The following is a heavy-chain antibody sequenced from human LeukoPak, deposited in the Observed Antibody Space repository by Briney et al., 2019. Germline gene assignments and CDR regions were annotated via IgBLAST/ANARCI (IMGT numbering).Heavy chain of an antibody. Sequence: SETLSLTCTVSGGSISSYYWSWIRQPPGKGLEWIGYVYYTGSTNYNPSLKSRVTISVDTSKNQFSQKLSSVAAADTAVYYCARHLLRSTGIFDYWGQGTLVTVSS. CDR1: GGSISSYY. D-gene: IGHD2-2*01. V-gene: IGHV4-59*08. CDR2: VYYTGST. J-gene: IGHJ4*02. CDR3: ARHLLRSTGIFDY.